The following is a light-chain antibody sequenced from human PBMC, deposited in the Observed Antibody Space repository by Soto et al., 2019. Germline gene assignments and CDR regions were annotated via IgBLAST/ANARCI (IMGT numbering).Light chain of an antibody. CDR2: GAS. Sequence: DIQMTQSPSSLSASVGDRVTITCRASQSISSYLNWYQQKPGKAPNLLIYGASSLQSGVPSRFSGSGSGTDFTLTISSLQPEDFATYYCQQGYSAGTFGQGTKLEIK. J-gene: IGKJ2*01. CDR1: QSISSY. V-gene: IGKV1-39*01. CDR3: QQGYSAGT.